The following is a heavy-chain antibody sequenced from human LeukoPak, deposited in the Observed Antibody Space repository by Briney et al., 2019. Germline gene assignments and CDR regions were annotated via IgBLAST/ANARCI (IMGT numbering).Heavy chain of an antibody. D-gene: IGHD2-21*02. CDR1: GGSVSGYY. Sequence: SETLSLTCTVSGGSVSGYYWSWIRQPPGKGLEWIGYIFYSGTTLYSPSLKSRVTMSVDTSENQFSLKLSSVTAADTAVYYCARHDVVPVIRRGFDFWGQGALVTVSS. CDR3: ARHDVVPVIRRGFDF. V-gene: IGHV4-59*08. J-gene: IGHJ4*02. CDR2: IFYSGTT.